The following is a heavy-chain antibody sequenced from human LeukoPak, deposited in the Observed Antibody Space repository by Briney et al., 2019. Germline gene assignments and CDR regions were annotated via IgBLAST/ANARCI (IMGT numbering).Heavy chain of an antibody. CDR2: IYYSGST. Sequence: SETLSLTCTVSGGSISSYYWSWIRQPPGKGLEWIGYIYYSGSTNYNPSLRSRVTISVDTSKNQFSLKLSSVTAADTAVYYCARGGYSYGYYYYGMDVWGQGTTVTVSS. D-gene: IGHD5-18*01. CDR1: GGSISSYY. CDR3: ARGGYSYGYYYYGMDV. J-gene: IGHJ6*02. V-gene: IGHV4-59*01.